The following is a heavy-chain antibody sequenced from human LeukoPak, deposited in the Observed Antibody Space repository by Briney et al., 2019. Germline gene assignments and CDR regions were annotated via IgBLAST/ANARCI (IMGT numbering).Heavy chain of an antibody. CDR1: GVSISSSY. CDR3: AIRRTGSYSDY. D-gene: IGHD1-26*01. CDR2: IYYSGSA. J-gene: IGHJ4*02. Sequence: SETLSLTCTVSGVSISSSYWGWIRQPPGKGLEWIGTIYYSGSASYNPSLKSRVTISLDTSKNQFSLKLTSVTAADTAVYYCAIRRTGSYSDYWGQGTLVTVSS. V-gene: IGHV4-39*01.